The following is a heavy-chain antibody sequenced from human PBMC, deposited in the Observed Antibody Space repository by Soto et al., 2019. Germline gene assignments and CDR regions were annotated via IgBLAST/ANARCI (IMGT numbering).Heavy chain of an antibody. V-gene: IGHV1-69*08. CDR1: GGTFSSYT. CDR3: ARDLIYCSSTSCSYYFDY. D-gene: IGHD2-2*01. Sequence: QVQLVQSGAEVKKPGSSVKVSCKASGGTFSSYTISWVRQAPGQGLEWMGRIIPILGIANYAQKFQGRVTITADKSTSTAYMELNSLRSEDTAVYYCARDLIYCSSTSCSYYFDYWGQGTLVTVSS. CDR2: IIPILGIA. J-gene: IGHJ4*02.